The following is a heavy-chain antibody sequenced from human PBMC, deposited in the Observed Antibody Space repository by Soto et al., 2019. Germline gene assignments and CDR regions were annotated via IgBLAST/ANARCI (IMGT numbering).Heavy chain of an antibody. CDR1: GFTFSSYG. V-gene: IGHV3-30*18. D-gene: IGHD3-22*01. CDR3: TKGVVVITSYFQH. Sequence: GGSLRLSCAASGFTFSSYGMHWVRQAPGKGLEWVTVISYDESNKYYAESVKGRFTISRDNSKNTLYLQMNSLRAEDTAVYYCTKGVVVITSYFQHWGQGTLVTVSS. CDR2: ISYDESNK. J-gene: IGHJ1*01.